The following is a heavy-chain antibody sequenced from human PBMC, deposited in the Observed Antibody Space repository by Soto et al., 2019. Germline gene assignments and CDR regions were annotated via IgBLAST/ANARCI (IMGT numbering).Heavy chain of an antibody. CDR1: GYSFTNYW. CDR2: IYPGDSDT. J-gene: IGHJ6*02. Sequence: PGESLKISCKSSGYSFTNYWIGWVRQMPGKGLEWMGIIYPGDSDTRYSPSFQGQVTISADKSISTAYLQWSSLKASDTAMYYCARRGYCSGGSCHYYYYGMDVWGQGTTVTVSS. D-gene: IGHD2-15*01. V-gene: IGHV5-51*01. CDR3: ARRGYCSGGSCHYYYYGMDV.